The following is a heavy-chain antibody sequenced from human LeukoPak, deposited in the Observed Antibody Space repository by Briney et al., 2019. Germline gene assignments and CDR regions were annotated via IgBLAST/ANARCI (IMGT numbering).Heavy chain of an antibody. CDR1: GYTFTGYY. CDR3: ARVGVYCSSTSCPNWFDP. D-gene: IGHD2-2*01. CDR2: INPNSGDT. J-gene: IGHJ5*02. V-gene: IGHV1-2*02. Sequence: GASVKVSCKASGYTFTGYYMHWVRQAPGQGLEWMGWINPNSGDTNYAQKFQGRVTMTRDTSISTAYMELSRLRSYDTAVYYCARVGVYCSSTSCPNWFDPWGQGTLVTVSS.